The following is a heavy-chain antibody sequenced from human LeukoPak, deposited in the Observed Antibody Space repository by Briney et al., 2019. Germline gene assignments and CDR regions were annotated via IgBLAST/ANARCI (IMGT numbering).Heavy chain of an antibody. D-gene: IGHD6-13*01. CDR2: SYYSGST. J-gene: IGHJ4*02. CDR3: ARLFTSRWYFDN. Sequence: SETRSLTCTVSGGSISSSSYQWGWVRQSPGKALPWTGSSYYSGSTYYNPSLKSRVTISVDTSKNQFSLKLSSVTAADTAVVYCARLFTSRWYFDNWGQGILVTVSS. CDR1: GGSISSSSYQ. V-gene: IGHV4-39*01.